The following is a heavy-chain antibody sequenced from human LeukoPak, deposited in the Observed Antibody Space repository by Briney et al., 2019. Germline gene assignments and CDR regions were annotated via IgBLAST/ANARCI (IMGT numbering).Heavy chain of an antibody. V-gene: IGHV5-51*01. Sequence: GESLRISCKGSGYSFTSYWLGWVRQMPGKGLEWMGIIYPGDSIPTYGPSFRGLVTISADRSISTAYLQWTSLKPSDTAIYYCARGGSHFEYWGQGTLVTVSS. J-gene: IGHJ4*02. D-gene: IGHD3-16*01. CDR2: IYPGDSIP. CDR1: GYSFTSYW. CDR3: ARGGSHFEY.